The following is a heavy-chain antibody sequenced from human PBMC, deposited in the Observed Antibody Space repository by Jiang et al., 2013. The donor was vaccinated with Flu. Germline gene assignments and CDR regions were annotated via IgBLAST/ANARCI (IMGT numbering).Heavy chain of an antibody. Sequence: GPGLVKPSQTLSLTCTVSGASISSGSYYWSWIRQPAGKGLEWIGRTYSSGSTNYNPSLKSRVAISLDTSKNQFSLKLYSVTAADTARYYCAREFSAENNWLDPWGQGTQGHRL. D-gene: IGHD1-26*01. J-gene: IGHJ5*02. V-gene: IGHV4-61*02. CDR1: GASISSGSYY. CDR2: TYSSGST. CDR3: AREFSAENNWLDP.